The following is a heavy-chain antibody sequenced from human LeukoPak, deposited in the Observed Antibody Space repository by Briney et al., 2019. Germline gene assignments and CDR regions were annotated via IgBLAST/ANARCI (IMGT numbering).Heavy chain of an antibody. CDR2: ISSSSSPI. D-gene: IGHD1-20*01. J-gene: IGHJ6*02. CDR3: ARGSLTGEYGMDV. Sequence: GGSLRLSCAASGFTFNKNSMNWVRQAPGKGLEWVSYISSSSSPIYYADSVKGRFTISRDNTKNSLYLQMNSLRAEDTAVYYCARGSLTGEYGMDVWGQGTTVTVSS. V-gene: IGHV3-48*04. CDR1: GFTFNKNS.